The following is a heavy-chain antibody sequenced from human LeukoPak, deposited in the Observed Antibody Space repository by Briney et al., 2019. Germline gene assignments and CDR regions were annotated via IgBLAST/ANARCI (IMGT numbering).Heavy chain of an antibody. CDR1: GFTFSSYG. Sequence: GRSLRLSCAASGFTFSSYGMHWVRQAPGKGLEWVAVIWYDGSNKYYADSVKGRSTISRDNSKNTLYLQMNSLRAEDTAVYYCARDRDGYDWSDLYGMDVWGQGTTVTVSS. J-gene: IGHJ6*02. D-gene: IGHD5-12*01. CDR3: ARDRDGYDWSDLYGMDV. CDR2: IWYDGSNK. V-gene: IGHV3-33*01.